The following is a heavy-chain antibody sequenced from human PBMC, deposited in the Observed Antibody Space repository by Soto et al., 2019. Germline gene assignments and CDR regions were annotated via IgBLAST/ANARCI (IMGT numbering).Heavy chain of an antibody. J-gene: IGHJ3*01. Sequence: QLQLQESGPGLVKPSETLSLTCSVSGGSLSSTDHYWGWVRQSPGKGLEWVASVYYSGPAYYNPSLKSRSTNSVDTSKNQFFLKLSSRTAADTAMVYCARQMGDFRTGYTGAFEHWGHGTMVTVSS. CDR2: VYYSGPA. D-gene: IGHD3-3*01. CDR1: GGSLSSTDHY. V-gene: IGHV4-39*01. CDR3: ARQMGDFRTGYTGAFEH.